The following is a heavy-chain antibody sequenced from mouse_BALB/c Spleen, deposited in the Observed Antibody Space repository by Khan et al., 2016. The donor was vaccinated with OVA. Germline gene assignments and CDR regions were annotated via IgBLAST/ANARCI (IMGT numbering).Heavy chain of an antibody. CDR2: ISTGGSYT. V-gene: IGHV5-6*01. J-gene: IGHJ3*01. CDR3: TRLAYYYDSEGFAY. Sequence: EVELVESGGDLVNPGGSLKLTCAASGFTFSTYGMSWVRQTPDKRLEWVATISTGGSYTYYPDSVKGRFTISSDNAKNTLYLQMSSLKSEDTAMFYCTRLAYYYDSEGFAYWGQGTLVTVSA. CDR1: GFTFSTYG. D-gene: IGHD1-1*01.